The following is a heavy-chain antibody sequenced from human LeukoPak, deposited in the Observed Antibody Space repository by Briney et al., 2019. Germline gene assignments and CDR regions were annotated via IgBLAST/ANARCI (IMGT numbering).Heavy chain of an antibody. V-gene: IGHV4-34*01. CDR1: GGSFSGYY. Sequence: SETLSLTCAVYGGSFSGYYWSWIRQPPGKGLEWIGEINHSGSTNYNPSLKSRVTISVDTSKNQFSLKLSSVTAADTAVYYCARREKPLYYCSSTSCRRGYFDYWGQGTLVTVSS. D-gene: IGHD2-2*01. CDR3: ARREKPLYYCSSTSCRRGYFDY. J-gene: IGHJ4*02. CDR2: INHSGST.